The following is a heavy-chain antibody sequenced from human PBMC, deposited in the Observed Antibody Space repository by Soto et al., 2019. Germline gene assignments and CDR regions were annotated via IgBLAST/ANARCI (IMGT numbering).Heavy chain of an antibody. CDR2: IIPIFGTA. V-gene: IGHV1-69*01. J-gene: IGHJ6*01. D-gene: IGHD3-10*01. CDR3: ARYPDLWCRERNTSGMAV. Sequence: PEKGLEWMGGIIPIFGTANYAQKFQGRVTITADESTSTAYMELSSLRSEDTAVYYCARYPDLWCRERNTSGMAVRGNGSTVTVSS.